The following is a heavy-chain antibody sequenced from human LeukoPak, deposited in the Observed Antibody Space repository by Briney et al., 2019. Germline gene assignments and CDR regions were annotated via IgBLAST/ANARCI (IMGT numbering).Heavy chain of an antibody. D-gene: IGHD1-26*01. V-gene: IGHV1-2*02. Sequence: GASVKVSCKTSGYTFTASYVHWVRQAPGQGLEWMGWIHPNTGGTNTAQKFQGRVTMTRDTSISTANMELSRLTSDDTALYYCARGTAAATAISDYWGQGTLVTVSS. CDR2: IHPNTGGT. J-gene: IGHJ4*02. CDR3: ARGTAAATAISDY. CDR1: GYTFTASY.